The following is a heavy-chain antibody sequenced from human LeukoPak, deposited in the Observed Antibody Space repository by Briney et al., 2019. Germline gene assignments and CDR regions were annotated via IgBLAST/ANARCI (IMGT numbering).Heavy chain of an antibody. CDR3: ATYRQVLLPFES. D-gene: IGHD2-8*02. J-gene: IGHJ4*02. V-gene: IGHV3-23*01. CDR1: GFTFSTFA. Sequence: GGSLRLSCAASGFTFSTFAMIWVRQPPGKGLEWVSSIFPSGGEIRYANSVRGRFTISRDNSKSTLSLQMNSLRAEDTAIYYCATYRQVLLPFESWGQGTLVTVSS. CDR2: IFPSGGEI.